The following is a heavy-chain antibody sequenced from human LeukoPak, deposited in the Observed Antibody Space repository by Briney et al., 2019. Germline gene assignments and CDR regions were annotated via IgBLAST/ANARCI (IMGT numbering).Heavy chain of an antibody. D-gene: IGHD4-23*01. Sequence: ASVRVSCEASGYTFTGYYMHWVRQAPGQGLGWMGCINPNSRGTNYAQNFQGSVTMTRDKSISTAYMELSRLRSDHTAVYYCARGGGDLRYGGGDYYYGMDVWGQGPTVTVSS. CDR1: GYTFTGYY. CDR3: ARGGGDLRYGGGDYYYGMDV. J-gene: IGHJ6*02. V-gene: IGHV1-2*02. CDR2: INPNSRGT.